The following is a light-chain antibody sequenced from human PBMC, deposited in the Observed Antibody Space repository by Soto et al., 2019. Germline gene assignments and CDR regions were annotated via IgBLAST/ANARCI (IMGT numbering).Light chain of an antibody. CDR1: QSVSSSS. CDR2: GTS. V-gene: IGKV3-20*01. J-gene: IGKJ2*01. CDR3: QQYGNSRFT. Sequence: VLTQSPGTLSLSAGDRATLSCRANQSVSSSSFAWYQQKPGQAPRLLIFGTSARATGIPDRFRGSGSGTEFTLTITRLEPEDVAVYYCQQYGNSRFTFGRGTKLEIK.